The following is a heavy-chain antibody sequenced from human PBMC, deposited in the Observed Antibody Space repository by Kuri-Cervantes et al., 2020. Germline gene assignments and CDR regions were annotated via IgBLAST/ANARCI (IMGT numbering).Heavy chain of an antibody. Sequence: GESLKISCAASGFTFSSYAMHWVRQAPGKGLEWVSAISGSGGSTYYADSVKGRFTISRDNSKNTLYLQMNSLRAEDTAVYYCAGAPYSSSWEPRGWFDPWGQGTLVTVSS. J-gene: IGHJ5*02. CDR2: ISGSGGST. D-gene: IGHD6-13*01. CDR3: AGAPYSSSWEPRGWFDP. V-gene: IGHV3-23*01. CDR1: GFTFSSYA.